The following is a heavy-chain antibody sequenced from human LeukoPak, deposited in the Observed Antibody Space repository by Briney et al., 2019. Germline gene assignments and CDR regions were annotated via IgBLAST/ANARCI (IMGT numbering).Heavy chain of an antibody. J-gene: IGHJ4*02. D-gene: IGHD2-8*01. V-gene: IGHV4-4*07. CDR1: GGSISGYY. Sequence: SETLSLTCGVSGGSISGYYWSWVRQPAGKGLEWIGRINTSGSNNYNPSLKSRVTMSLDTSTNHSSLMPSSVSAADTAMSYCARSKDCTDGVCPPAFDSWGQGTLVTVSS. CDR2: INTSGSN. CDR3: ARSKDCTDGVCPPAFDS.